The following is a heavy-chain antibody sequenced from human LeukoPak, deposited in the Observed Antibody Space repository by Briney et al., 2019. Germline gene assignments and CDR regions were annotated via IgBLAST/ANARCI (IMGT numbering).Heavy chain of an antibody. Sequence: GGSLRLSCATSGFTFNRFGMHWVRQAPGKGLEWVAVIWYDGSNKDYADSVKGRFTISRDNSKNTLYLQMNSLRAEDTAVYYCARDSHRDIVVVVSYGMDVWGQGTTVTVSS. CDR2: IWYDGSNK. J-gene: IGHJ6*02. D-gene: IGHD2-15*01. CDR3: ARDSHRDIVVVVSYGMDV. CDR1: GFTFNRFG. V-gene: IGHV3-33*01.